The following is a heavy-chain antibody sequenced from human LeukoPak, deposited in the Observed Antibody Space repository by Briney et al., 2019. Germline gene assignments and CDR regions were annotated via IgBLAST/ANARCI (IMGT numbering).Heavy chain of an antibody. V-gene: IGHV1-2*02. CDR1: GYTFTGYY. D-gene: IGHD1-7*01. CDR2: INPNSGGT. Sequence: ASVKVSCKASGYTFTGYYMHWVRQAPGQGLEWMGWINPNSGGTNYAQKFQGRVTMTRDTSISTAYMELSGLRSDDTAVYYCARDPEITGTTGYYYYYYGMDVWGQGTTVTVSS. J-gene: IGHJ6*02. CDR3: ARDPEITGTTGYYYYYYGMDV.